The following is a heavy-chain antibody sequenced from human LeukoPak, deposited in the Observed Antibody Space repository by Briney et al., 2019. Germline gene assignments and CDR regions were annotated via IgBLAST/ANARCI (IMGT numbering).Heavy chain of an antibody. V-gene: IGHV3-73*01. CDR1: GFTFSGSA. CDR3: TSLYNYGDYVQVGY. D-gene: IGHD4-17*01. CDR2: IRSKANSYAT. Sequence: GGSLRLSCADSGFTFSGSAMHWVRQASGKGLEWVGRIRSKANSYATAYAASVKGRFTISRDDSKNTAYLQMNSLKTEDTAVYYCTSLYNYGDYVQVGYWGQGTLVTVSS. J-gene: IGHJ4*02.